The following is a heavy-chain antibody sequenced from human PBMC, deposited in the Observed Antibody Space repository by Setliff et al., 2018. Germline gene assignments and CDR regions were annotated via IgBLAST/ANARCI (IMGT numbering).Heavy chain of an antibody. V-gene: IGHV1-46*01. CDR2: INPSSGRT. CDR1: GYTFTSHY. CDR3: ARPLRYGDYYYYFGMDV. Sequence: ASVKVSCKASGYTFTSHYMHWVRQAPGLGLEWMGTINPSSGRTSYAQKFQGRVTMTRDTSTSTVYMDMSSLRSEDTAVYYCARPLRYGDYYYYFGMDVWGQGTTVTVSS. J-gene: IGHJ6*02. D-gene: IGHD3-10*01.